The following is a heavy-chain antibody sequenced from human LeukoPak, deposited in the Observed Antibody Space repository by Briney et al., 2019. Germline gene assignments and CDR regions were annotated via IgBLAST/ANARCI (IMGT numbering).Heavy chain of an antibody. D-gene: IGHD3-10*01. CDR1: GFTFGSYA. V-gene: IGHV3-23*01. J-gene: IGHJ4*02. Sequence: GGSLRLSCAASGFTFGSYAVRWVRQAPGKGLEWVSVISGSGGTTYYADSVKGRFTISRDNSKNTVYLQMNSLRGEDTAVYYCARMSSARRPPDYWGQGTLVTVSS. CDR2: ISGSGGTT. CDR3: ARMSSARRPPDY.